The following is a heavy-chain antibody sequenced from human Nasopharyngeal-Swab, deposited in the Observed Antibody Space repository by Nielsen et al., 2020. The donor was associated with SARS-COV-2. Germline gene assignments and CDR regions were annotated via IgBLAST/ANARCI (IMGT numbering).Heavy chain of an antibody. CDR1: GFTFSSYG. CDR2: ISYDGSNK. V-gene: IGHV3-30*18. CDR3: AKDLKGDGYNYQPPDY. Sequence: GESLKISCAASGFTFSSYGMHWVRPAPGKGLEWVAVISYDGSNKYYADSVKGRFTISRDNSKNTLYLQMNSLRAEDTAVYYCAKDLKGDGYNYQPPDYWGQGTLVTVSS. D-gene: IGHD5-24*01. J-gene: IGHJ4*02.